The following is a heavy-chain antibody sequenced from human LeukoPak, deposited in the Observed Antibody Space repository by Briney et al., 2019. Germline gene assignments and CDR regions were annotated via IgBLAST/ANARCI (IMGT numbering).Heavy chain of an antibody. V-gene: IGHV1-2*02. Sequence: GASVTVSCKASGNTFTGSYMHWVRQAPGQGREWMGWINPNGGGTYYAQKFQGRVTLTRDTSITTAYMELSRLTSDDTAVYYCARVEGQWLVLDYWGQGTLVTVSS. CDR3: ARVEGQWLVLDY. CDR2: INPNGGGT. D-gene: IGHD6-19*01. J-gene: IGHJ4*02. CDR1: GNTFTGSY.